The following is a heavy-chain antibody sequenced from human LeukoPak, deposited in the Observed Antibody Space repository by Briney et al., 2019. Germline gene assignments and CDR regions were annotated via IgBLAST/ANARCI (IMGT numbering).Heavy chain of an antibody. V-gene: IGHV1-69*13. CDR1: GRPFGSYA. CDR2: VIPIFGKT. Sequence: SVNVSCNASGRPFGSYAFTWVRQAPGRGLEWMAGVIPIFGKTNYAQKFQGRVTITADESTSTVFMEVSRLRFEDTAMYYCARVIWGSRHFYHAMDVWGKGTTVTVSS. CDR3: ARVIWGSRHFYHAMDV. J-gene: IGHJ6*04. D-gene: IGHD3-16*01.